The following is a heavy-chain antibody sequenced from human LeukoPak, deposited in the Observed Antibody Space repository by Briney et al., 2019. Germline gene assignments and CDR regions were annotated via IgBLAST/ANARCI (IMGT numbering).Heavy chain of an antibody. CDR3: ASGPHYYGACY. CDR2: IIPIFGTA. V-gene: IGHV1-69*05. J-gene: IGHJ4*02. Sequence: ASVKASCKASAGTFSSYAISWVRQAPGQGLEWMGRIIPIFGTANYAQKFQGRVTITTDESTSTTYMELSSLRSEDTAVYYCASGPHYYGACYWGQGTLVTVSS. CDR1: AGTFSSYA. D-gene: IGHD3-10*01.